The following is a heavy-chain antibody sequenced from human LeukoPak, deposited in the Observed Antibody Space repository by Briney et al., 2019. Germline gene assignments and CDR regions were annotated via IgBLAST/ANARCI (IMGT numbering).Heavy chain of an antibody. CDR1: GGSFSGYY. CDR2: INHSGST. CDR3: ARVLGYRSGGSCYDGNWFDP. D-gene: IGHD2-15*01. J-gene: IGHJ5*02. Sequence: PSETLSLTCAVYGGSFSGYYWSWIRQPPGKGLEWIGEINHSGSTNYNPSLKSRVTISVDTSKNQFSLKPSSVTAADTAVYYCARVLGYRSGGSCYDGNWFDPWGQGTLVTVSS. V-gene: IGHV4-34*01.